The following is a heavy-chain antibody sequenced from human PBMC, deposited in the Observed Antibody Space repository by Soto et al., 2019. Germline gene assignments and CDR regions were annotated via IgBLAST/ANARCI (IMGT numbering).Heavy chain of an antibody. CDR2: ISAHNGNT. D-gene: IGHD3-10*01. CDR3: ARGRYGAS. Sequence: QVHLVQSGAEVKKPGASVKVSCKASGYTFTSYGITWVRQAPGQGLEWMGWISAHNGNTDYAQKLQGRVIVTRDTSTSTAYMELPSLRSGGTAVYCCARGRYGASWGQGALVTVSS. J-gene: IGHJ5*02. CDR1: GYTFTSYG. V-gene: IGHV1-18*01.